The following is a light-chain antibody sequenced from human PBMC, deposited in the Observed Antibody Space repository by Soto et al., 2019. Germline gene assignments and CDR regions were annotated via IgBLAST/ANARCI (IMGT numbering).Light chain of an antibody. CDR2: AAS. Sequence: DIQMTQSPSSLSASVGDRVTITCRASQSISSYLNWYQQKPGKAPKLLIYAASSLQSGVPSRFSGSGSGTDFTLTISSLQPEDFATYYCLQSYSTPPLTFGGGTKVEIK. V-gene: IGKV1-39*01. CDR3: LQSYSTPPLT. CDR1: QSISSY. J-gene: IGKJ4*01.